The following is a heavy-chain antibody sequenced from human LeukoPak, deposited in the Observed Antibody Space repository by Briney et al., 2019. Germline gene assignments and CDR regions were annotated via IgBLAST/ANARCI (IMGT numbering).Heavy chain of an antibody. J-gene: IGHJ5*02. CDR2: ISSSSSYI. CDR1: GFNFNNYM. V-gene: IGHV3-21*01. Sequence: RTGGSLRLSCTASGFNFNNYMMNWVRQAPGKGPEWVSYISSSSSYIYYADSVKGRFTISRDNAKNSLYLQMNSLRAEDTAVYYCARDQYSSGWYNWFDPWGQGTLVTVSS. CDR3: ARDQYSSGWYNWFDP. D-gene: IGHD6-19*01.